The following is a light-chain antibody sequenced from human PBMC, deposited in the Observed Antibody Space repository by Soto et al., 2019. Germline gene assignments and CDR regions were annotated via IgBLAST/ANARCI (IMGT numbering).Light chain of an antibody. Sequence: IPLTQSPASLSAHMGDRVTITCRASQDIRSALGWYQQKPGKVPKLLIYAASYLQSGVPSRFSGSGSGTDFTLTISGLRPEDFATYYCLRDFSYCWAFGQGTKVDIK. CDR2: AAS. J-gene: IGKJ1*01. CDR3: LRDFSYCWA. CDR1: QDIRSA. V-gene: IGKV1-6*01.